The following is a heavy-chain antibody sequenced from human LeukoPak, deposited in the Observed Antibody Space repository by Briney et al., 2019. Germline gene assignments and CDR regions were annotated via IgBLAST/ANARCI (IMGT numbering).Heavy chain of an antibody. D-gene: IGHD1-26*01. J-gene: IGHJ6*03. CDR3: AKVSGESYYYYYMDV. V-gene: IGHV3-30*02. Sequence: GGSLRLSCPASGFTFSSYGMHWVRQAPGKGLEWVAFIRYDGTNKYFADSVKGRFTISRDNSENTLFLQLNSLRAEDTAVYYCAKVSGESYYYYYMDVWGKGTTVTVSS. CDR1: GFTFSSYG. CDR2: IRYDGTNK.